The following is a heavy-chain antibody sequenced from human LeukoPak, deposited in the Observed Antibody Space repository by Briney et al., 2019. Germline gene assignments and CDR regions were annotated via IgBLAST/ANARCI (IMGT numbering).Heavy chain of an antibody. CDR3: AGAEREPHYFDY. CDR2: ISYDGDNK. Sequence: GRSLRLSCAASGFTFSSYAMHWVRQAPGKGLDWMAVISYDGDNKYYADSVKGRFTISRDNSKNTLYLQMNSLRAEDTAVYYCAGAEREPHYFDYWGQGTLVTVSS. V-gene: IGHV3-30-3*01. D-gene: IGHD1-1*01. CDR1: GFTFSSYA. J-gene: IGHJ4*02.